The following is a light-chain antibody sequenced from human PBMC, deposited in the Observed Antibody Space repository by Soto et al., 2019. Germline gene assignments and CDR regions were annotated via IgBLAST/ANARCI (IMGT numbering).Light chain of an antibody. J-gene: IGKJ1*01. CDR3: QHYNSYSEA. Sequence: DIQMTQSPSTLSGYVGDRVTITCRASQTISSWLAWYQQKPGKAPKLLIYKASTLKSGVPSRFSGSGSGTEFTLTISSLQTDDFATYYCQHYNSYSEAFGQGTKVDIK. CDR2: KAS. V-gene: IGKV1-5*03. CDR1: QTISSW.